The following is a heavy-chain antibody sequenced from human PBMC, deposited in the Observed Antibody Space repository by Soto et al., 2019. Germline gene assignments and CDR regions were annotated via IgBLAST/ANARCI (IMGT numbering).Heavy chain of an antibody. CDR2: IYYSGST. J-gene: IGHJ2*01. D-gene: IGHD1-26*01. CDR1: GASISVHSYY. V-gene: IGHV4-61*01. Sequence: SETLSLTCTVSGASISVHSYYWSWIRQPPGKGLEWIGYIYYSGSTNYNPSLKSRVTISVDTSKNQFSLKLSSVTAADTAVYYCARDHQKDSGSYLDWYFDLWGRGTLVTVSS. CDR3: ARDHQKDSGSYLDWYFDL.